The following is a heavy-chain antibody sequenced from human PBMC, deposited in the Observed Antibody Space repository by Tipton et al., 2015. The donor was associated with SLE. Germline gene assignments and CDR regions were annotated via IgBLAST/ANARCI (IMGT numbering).Heavy chain of an antibody. CDR3: ARYRVCGGDCYYAFDI. V-gene: IGHV4-59*08. CDR1: GGSISSYY. Sequence: GLVKPSETLSLTCTVSGGSISSYYWSWIRQPPGKGLEWIGYIYYSGSTNYTPSLKSRVTISVDTSKNQFSLKLSSVTAADTAVYYCARYRVCGGDCYYAFDIWGQGTMVTVSS. D-gene: IGHD2-21*01. CDR2: IYYSGST. J-gene: IGHJ3*02.